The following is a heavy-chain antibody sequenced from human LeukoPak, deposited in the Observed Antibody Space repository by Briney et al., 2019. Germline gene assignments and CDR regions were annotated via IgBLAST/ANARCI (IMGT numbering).Heavy chain of an antibody. CDR1: GSRFTSYW. D-gene: IGHD5-18*01. J-gene: IGHJ3*02. Sequence: GESLKISFKGSGSRFTSYWIGWVRQMPGKGLEWMGIIYPGDSDTRYSPSFQGQVTISADKSISTAYLQWSSLKASDTAMYYCATRVDTAMVGAFDIWGQGTMVTVSS. CDR2: IYPGDSDT. V-gene: IGHV5-51*01. CDR3: ATRVDTAMVGAFDI.